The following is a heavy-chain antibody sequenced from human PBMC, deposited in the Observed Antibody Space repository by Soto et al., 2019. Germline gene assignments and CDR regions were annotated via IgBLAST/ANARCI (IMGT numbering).Heavy chain of an antibody. V-gene: IGHV1-18*01. CDR3: PRDTGTDLGVASGCFDP. Sequence: QGHLVQSGAEVKKPGASVKVSCKASGYSFTSYGITWVRQAPGQGLEWMGWISVYNGNTNYAQNFQGRVTMTTDTSTSTAYMELRSLRSDDTALYYCPRDTGTDLGVASGCFDPWGQGTLVTVSS. D-gene: IGHD1-1*01. CDR1: GYSFTSYG. CDR2: ISVYNGNT. J-gene: IGHJ5*02.